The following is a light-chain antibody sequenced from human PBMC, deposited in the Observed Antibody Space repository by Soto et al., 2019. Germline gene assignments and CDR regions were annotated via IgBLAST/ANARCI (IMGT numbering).Light chain of an antibody. CDR2: EVS. J-gene: IGLJ1*01. CDR3: SSYAATNNYV. Sequence: QSVLTQPRSASGSPGQSVTISCTGTSSDVGGYNYVSWYQQNPGKAPQLIIYEVSKRPSGVPDRFSGSKSGNTASLTVSGLQAEDEADYYCSSYAATNNYVFGSGTKVTVL. CDR1: SSDVGGYNY. V-gene: IGLV2-8*01.